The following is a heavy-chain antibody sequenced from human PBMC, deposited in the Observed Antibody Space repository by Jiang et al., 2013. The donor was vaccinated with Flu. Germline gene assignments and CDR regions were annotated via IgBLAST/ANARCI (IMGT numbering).Heavy chain of an antibody. V-gene: IGHV5-51*01. Sequence: EVQLVESGAEVKKPGESLKISCKGSGYSFTSYWIGWVRQMPGKGLEWMGIIYPGDSDTRYSPSFQGQVTFSADKSISTAYLQWSSLKASDTAMYYCARRVWCISRKIYCTSPFDYWGQGTLVTVSS. D-gene: IGHD2-8*01. CDR3: ARRVWCISRKIYCTSPFDY. CDR1: GYSFTSYW. CDR2: IYPGDSDT. J-gene: IGHJ4*02.